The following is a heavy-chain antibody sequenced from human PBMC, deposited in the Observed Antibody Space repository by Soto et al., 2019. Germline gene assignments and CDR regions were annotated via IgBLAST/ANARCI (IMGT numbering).Heavy chain of an antibody. V-gene: IGHV3-23*01. D-gene: IGHD3-10*02. CDR2: LSFGGTPT. Sequence: EVQLLESGGGSVQPGGSLRLSCEASGFTFSDYAMSWVRQAPGRGLEWISSLSFGGTPTHYADSVRGRFFISRDNSKSTLYLHMRSLRVEDTAVYYWPRTSVRLVWVPFARWGQGTLGTVSS. J-gene: IGHJ4*02. CDR1: GFTFSDYA. CDR3: PRTSVRLVWVPFAR.